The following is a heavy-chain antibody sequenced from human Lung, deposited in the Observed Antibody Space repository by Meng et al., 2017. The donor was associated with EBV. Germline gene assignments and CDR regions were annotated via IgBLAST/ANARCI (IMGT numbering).Heavy chain of an antibody. Sequence: QLRLQESGPGLVMPSETLSLTCTVSGDSIIDYFWNWIRQPAGKGLEWIGRIYSSGITNYNPSLQSRVTMSVDTSKNQFSLKLYSVTAADTAVYYCARESFNSGWYSDYWGQGTLVTVPS. V-gene: IGHV4-4*07. CDR1: GDSIIDYF. CDR3: ARESFNSGWYSDY. D-gene: IGHD6-19*01. J-gene: IGHJ4*02. CDR2: IYSSGIT.